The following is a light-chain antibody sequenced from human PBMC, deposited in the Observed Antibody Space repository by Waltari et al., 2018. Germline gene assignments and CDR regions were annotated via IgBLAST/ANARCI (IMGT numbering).Light chain of an antibody. V-gene: IGLV2-8*01. CDR2: EVT. CDR3: CSYAGSDTPYV. CDR1: SSDVGGHNF. J-gene: IGLJ1*01. Sequence: QSALTQPPSASGSPGQSVTISCTGTSSDVGGHNFVSWYQQHPGKAPKGISYEVTKRPSGVPDRCSGSKSGNTASLTVSGLQTEDEADYYCCSYAGSDTPYVFGTGTTVTVL.